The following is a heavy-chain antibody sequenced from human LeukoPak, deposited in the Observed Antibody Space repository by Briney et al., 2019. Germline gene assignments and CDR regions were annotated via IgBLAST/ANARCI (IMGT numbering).Heavy chain of an antibody. V-gene: IGHV5-51*01. J-gene: IGHJ4*02. Sequence: PGESLKISYKGSGYSFTNKWIGWVRPLPGNGLECMGIICPGDSDTRYSPSFQGQVTISVDKSITTAYLQWSSLKASDTAIYYCVRHGGPYYYGSGTYRSGYFDYWGQGTLVTVSS. D-gene: IGHD3-10*01. CDR2: ICPGDSDT. CDR1: GYSFTNKW. CDR3: VRHGGPYYYGSGTYRSGYFDY.